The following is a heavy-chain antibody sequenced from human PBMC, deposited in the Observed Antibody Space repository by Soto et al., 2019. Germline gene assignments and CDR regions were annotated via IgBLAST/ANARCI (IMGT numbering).Heavy chain of an antibody. Sequence: PSETLSLTCSVSGGSISSYYWSWIRQPPGKELEWIAYIYYSGTSYNPSLKSRVSISLDTSKNQFSLKLSSVTAADTAVYYCARTYDGSGPNSGGYAFDIWGQGTMVTVSS. D-gene: IGHD3-22*01. CDR2: IYYSGT. CDR3: ARTYDGSGPNSGGYAFDI. V-gene: IGHV4-59*01. CDR1: GGSISSYY. J-gene: IGHJ3*02.